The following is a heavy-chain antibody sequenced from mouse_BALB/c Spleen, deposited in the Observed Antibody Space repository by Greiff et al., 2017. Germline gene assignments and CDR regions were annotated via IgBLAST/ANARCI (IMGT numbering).Heavy chain of an antibody. CDR1: GYTFTSYW. CDR2: IYPSDSYT. J-gene: IGHJ3*01. D-gene: IGHD1-2*01. Sequence: QVQLKQPGAELVRPGASVKLSCKASGYTFTSYWINWVKQRPGQGLEWIGNIYPSDSYTNYNQKFKDKATLTVDKSSSTAYMQLSSPTSEDSAVYYCTSAITTALRGFAYWGQGTLVTVSA. V-gene: IGHV1-69*02. CDR3: TSAITTALRGFAY.